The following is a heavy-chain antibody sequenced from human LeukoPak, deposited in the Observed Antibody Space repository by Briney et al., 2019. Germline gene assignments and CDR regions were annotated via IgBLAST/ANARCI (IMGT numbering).Heavy chain of an antibody. CDR3: ARDVGYYDILAGLLPIYYFDY. CDR1: GFTFSYYW. D-gene: IGHD3-9*01. J-gene: IGHJ4*02. V-gene: IGHV3-7*01. CDR2: LNQDGSEK. Sequence: PGGSLRLSCAASGFTFSYYWLSWVRQAPGKGLEWVASLNQDGSEKYYVDSVKGRFTISRDNAKNTLYLQMNSLRAEDTAVYYCARDVGYYDILAGLLPIYYFDYWGQGTLVTVSS.